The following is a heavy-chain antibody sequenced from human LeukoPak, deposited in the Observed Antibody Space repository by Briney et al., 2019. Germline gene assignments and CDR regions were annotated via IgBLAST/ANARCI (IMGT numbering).Heavy chain of an antibody. Sequence: GASVKVSCKASGYTFTSYAMHWVRQAPGQGLEWMGWINAGNGNTKYSQKFQGRVTITRDTSASTAYMELSSLRSEDTAVYYCARDFGYYYGSGSYQPLDYWGQGTLVTVSS. CDR2: INAGNGNT. CDR1: GYTFTSYA. CDR3: ARDFGYYYGSGSYQPLDY. D-gene: IGHD3-10*01. V-gene: IGHV1-3*01. J-gene: IGHJ4*02.